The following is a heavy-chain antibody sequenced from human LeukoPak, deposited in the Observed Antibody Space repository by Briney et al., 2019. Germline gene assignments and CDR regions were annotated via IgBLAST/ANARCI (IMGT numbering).Heavy chain of an antibody. CDR3: ARANYGSGSNSPFDY. CDR2: INSDESST. J-gene: IGHJ4*02. D-gene: IGHD3-10*01. CDR1: GFTFSSYW. Sequence: PGGSLRLSCVVSGFTFSSYWMHWVRQPPGKGQVWVSRINSDESSTTYADPVKGRFTISRDNAKNTLYLQMNSLRAEDTAVYYCARANYGSGSNSPFDYWGQGTLVTVSS. V-gene: IGHV3-74*03.